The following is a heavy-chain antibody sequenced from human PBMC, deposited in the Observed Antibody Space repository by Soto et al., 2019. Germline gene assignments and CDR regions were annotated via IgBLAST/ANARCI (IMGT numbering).Heavy chain of an antibody. Sequence: SETLSLTCTVSGGSVSSGSYYWSWIRQPPGKGLEWIGYIYYSGSTNYNPSLKSRVTISVDTSKNQFSLKLSSVTAADTAVYYCARDLRPYDYDSSGHFDYWGQGTLVTVSS. CDR1: GGSVSSGSYY. V-gene: IGHV4-61*01. CDR2: IYYSGST. CDR3: ARDLRPYDYDSSGHFDY. J-gene: IGHJ4*02. D-gene: IGHD3-22*01.